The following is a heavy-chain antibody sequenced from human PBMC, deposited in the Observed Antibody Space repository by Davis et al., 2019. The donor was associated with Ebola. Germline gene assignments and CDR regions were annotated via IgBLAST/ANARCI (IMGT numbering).Heavy chain of an antibody. Sequence: GESLKISCAASGFTVSSNYMSWVRPAPGKGLEWVSSISSSSSYIYYADSVKGRFTISRDNAKNSLYLQMNSLRAEDTAVYYCASLSTVTTPFDYWGQGTLVTVSS. CDR2: ISSSSSYI. D-gene: IGHD4-17*01. CDR3: ASLSTVTTPFDY. V-gene: IGHV3-21*01. J-gene: IGHJ4*02. CDR1: GFTVSSNY.